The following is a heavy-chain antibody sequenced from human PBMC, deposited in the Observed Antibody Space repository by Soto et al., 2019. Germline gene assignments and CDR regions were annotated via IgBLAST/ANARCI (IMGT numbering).Heavy chain of an antibody. CDR3: AREITKGYSYGPYYYYGMDV. CDR2: INPNSGGT. D-gene: IGHD5-18*01. Sequence: GVSVKVSCKASGYTFTGYYMHWVRQAPGQGLEWMGWINPNSGGTNYAQKFQGWVTMTRDTSISTAYMELSRLRSDDTAVYYCAREITKGYSYGPYYYYGMDVWGQGTTVTVSS. V-gene: IGHV1-2*04. CDR1: GYTFTGYY. J-gene: IGHJ6*02.